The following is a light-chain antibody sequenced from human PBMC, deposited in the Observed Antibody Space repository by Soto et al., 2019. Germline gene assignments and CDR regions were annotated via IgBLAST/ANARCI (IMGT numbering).Light chain of an antibody. J-gene: IGKJ1*01. CDR2: KAS. Sequence: DIQMTQSPSTLSVSLGDRVTIACLASQTISSWLAWYQQKPGKAPNLLIYKASTLKSGVPSRFSGSGSGTEFTLTISSLQPDDFATYYCQHYNSYSEAFGQGTKVDIK. CDR1: QTISSW. V-gene: IGKV1-5*03. CDR3: QHYNSYSEA.